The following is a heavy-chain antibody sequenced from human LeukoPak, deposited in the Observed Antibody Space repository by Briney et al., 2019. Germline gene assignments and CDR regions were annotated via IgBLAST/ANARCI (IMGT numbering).Heavy chain of an antibody. CDR3: AKVGGGTHRFAWQFDY. CDR2: MGGSSSTM. J-gene: IGHJ4*02. V-gene: IGHV3-48*01. Sequence: PGGSLRLSCAASGFIFSNYAMNWVRQAPGKGLEWVAFMGGSSSTMYYADSVKGRFTISRDNSKNTLYLQMNSLRAEDTAVYYCAKVGGGTHRFAWQFDYWGQGTLVTVSS. CDR1: GFIFSNYA. D-gene: IGHD3-16*01.